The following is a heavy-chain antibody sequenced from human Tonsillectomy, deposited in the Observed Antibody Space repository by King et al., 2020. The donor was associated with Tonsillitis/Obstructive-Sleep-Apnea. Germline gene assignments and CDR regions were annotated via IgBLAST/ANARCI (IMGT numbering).Heavy chain of an antibody. D-gene: IGHD4-17*01. CDR3: ARHGDDYVPPDH. CDR2: IYPGDSDT. Sequence: VQLVESGAEVKKPGESLKLSCKGSEYSFTSHWIGWVRQMPGKGLEWMAIIYPGDSDTRYSPSFQGLVTISVDKSISTAYLQWSSLKASDTAMYYCARHGDDYVPPDHWGPGTLVTVSS. CDR1: EYSFTSHW. V-gene: IGHV5-51*01. J-gene: IGHJ5*02.